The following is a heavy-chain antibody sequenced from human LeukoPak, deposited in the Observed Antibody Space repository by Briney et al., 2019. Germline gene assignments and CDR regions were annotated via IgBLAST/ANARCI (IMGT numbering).Heavy chain of an antibody. CDR1: GYTFTSYG. CDR3: ARDSFEYRSYDSSGYEDY. Sequence: GASVKVSCKASGYTFTSYGISWVRQAPGQGLEWMGWISAYNGNTNYAQKLQGRVTMTTDTSTSTAYMELRSLRSDDTAVYYCARDSFEYRSYDSSGYEDYWGQGTLVTVSS. D-gene: IGHD3-22*01. V-gene: IGHV1-18*01. J-gene: IGHJ4*02. CDR2: ISAYNGNT.